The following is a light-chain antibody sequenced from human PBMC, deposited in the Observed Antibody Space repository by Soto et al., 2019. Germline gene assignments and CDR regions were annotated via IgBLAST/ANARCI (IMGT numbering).Light chain of an antibody. CDR2: DNI. J-gene: IGLJ3*02. CDR1: SSNIGNNA. V-gene: IGLV1-44*01. CDR3: AAWGDNLNGWV. Sequence: QAVVTQPPSASGTPGQRVTISCSGSSSNIGNNAVNWDKQFPGTAPKLLLYDNIQRPSGVPDRFSGLKSGTSASLAISGLQSEDEADYYCAAWGDNLNGWVFGGGTKLTVL.